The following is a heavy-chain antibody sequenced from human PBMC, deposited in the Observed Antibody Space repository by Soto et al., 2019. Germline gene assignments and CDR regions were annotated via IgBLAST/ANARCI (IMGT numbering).Heavy chain of an antibody. V-gene: IGHV4-59*01. J-gene: IGHJ6*02. CDR1: GGSISSYY. D-gene: IGHD1-26*01. Sequence: QVQLQESGPGLVKPSETLSLTCTVSGGSISSYYWSWIRQPPGKGLEWIGYIYYSGSTNYNPSLKSRVTISVDTSKNQFSLKLSSVTAADTAVYYCARVGYGKWESIRGGMDVWGQGTTVTVSS. CDR3: ARVGYGKWESIRGGMDV. CDR2: IYYSGST.